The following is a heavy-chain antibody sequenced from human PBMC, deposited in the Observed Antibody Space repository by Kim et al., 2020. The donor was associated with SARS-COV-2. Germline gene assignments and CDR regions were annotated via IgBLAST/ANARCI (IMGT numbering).Heavy chain of an antibody. CDR1: GFTFSSYA. CDR3: ARDPPLLWFGELPYGMDV. V-gene: IGHV3-30*04. CDR2: ISYDGSNK. D-gene: IGHD3-10*01. J-gene: IGHJ6*01. Sequence: GGSLRLSCAASGFTFSSYAMHWVRQAPGKGLEWVAVISYDGSNKYYADSVKGRFTISRDNSKNTLYLQMNSLRAEDTAVYYCARDPPLLWFGELPYGMDV.